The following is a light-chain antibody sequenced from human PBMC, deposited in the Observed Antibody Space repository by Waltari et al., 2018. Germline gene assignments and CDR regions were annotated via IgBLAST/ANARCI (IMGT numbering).Light chain of an antibody. CDR3: SSFTTSGTYV. J-gene: IGLJ1*01. Sequence: QSALTQPASVSGSPGHSIAISCAGTRRDVGAFNFVSRYQQHPGKAPKLMIYDVNERPSGVSDRFSGSKSGNTASLTISGLQAEDETDYYCSSFTTSGTYVFGTGTKVTVL. V-gene: IGLV2-14*03. CDR2: DVN. CDR1: RRDVGAFNF.